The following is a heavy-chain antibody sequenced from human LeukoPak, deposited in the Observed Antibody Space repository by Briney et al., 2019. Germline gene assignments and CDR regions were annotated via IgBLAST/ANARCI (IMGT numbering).Heavy chain of an antibody. CDR1: GGSISNYY. D-gene: IGHD2-2*01. CDR3: ARSPCTSASCPRRNVFDI. V-gene: IGHV4-59*08. CDR2: MYNSGST. J-gene: IGHJ3*02. Sequence: SETLSLTCTGSGGSISNYYWSWIRPPPGKGLDWIGYMYNSGSTNYNPSLESRVTTSGDTSKNQFSLKLSSVTAADTAVYYCARSPCTSASCPRRNVFDIWGQGTMVTVSS.